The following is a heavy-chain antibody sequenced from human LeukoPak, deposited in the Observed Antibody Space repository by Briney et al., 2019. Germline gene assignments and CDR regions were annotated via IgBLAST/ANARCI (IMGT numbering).Heavy chain of an antibody. J-gene: IGHJ4*02. CDR3: ARVNSITSVGNYFDY. CDR2: IYTSGST. V-gene: IGHV4-61*02. D-gene: IGHD1-14*01. CDR1: GGSISSGSYY. Sequence: PSETLSLTCTVSGGSISSGSYYWSWIRQPAGKGLEWIGRIYTSGSTNYNPSLKSRVTISVDTSKNQFSLKLSSVTAADTAVYYCARVNSITSVGNYFDYWGQGTLVTVSS.